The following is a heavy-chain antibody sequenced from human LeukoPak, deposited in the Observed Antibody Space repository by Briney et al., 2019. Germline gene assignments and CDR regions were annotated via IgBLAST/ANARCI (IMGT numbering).Heavy chain of an antibody. CDR1: GGSISSGSYY. Sequence: PSQTLSLTCTVSGGSISSGSYYWSWIRQPAGKGLEWIGSIYYSGSTYYNPSLKSRVTISVDTSKNQFSLKLSSVTAADTAVYYCARVPHYDFWSGYYYYYYMDVWGKGTTVTVSS. V-gene: IGHV4-39*07. J-gene: IGHJ6*03. CDR3: ARVPHYDFWSGYYYYYYMDV. CDR2: IYYSGST. D-gene: IGHD3-3*01.